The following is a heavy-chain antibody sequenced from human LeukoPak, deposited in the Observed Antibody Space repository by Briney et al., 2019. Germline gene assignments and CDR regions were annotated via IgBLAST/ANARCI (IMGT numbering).Heavy chain of an antibody. Sequence: ASVKVSCKASGYTFTGYYMHCVRQAPGQGLEWMGWINPNSGGTNYAQKFQGRVTMTRDTSISTAYMELSRLRSDDTAVYYCARDPLCSGGSCYSSWFDPWGQGTLVTVSS. CDR3: ARDPLCSGGSCYSSWFDP. J-gene: IGHJ5*02. CDR1: GYTFTGYY. D-gene: IGHD2-15*01. V-gene: IGHV1-2*02. CDR2: INPNSGGT.